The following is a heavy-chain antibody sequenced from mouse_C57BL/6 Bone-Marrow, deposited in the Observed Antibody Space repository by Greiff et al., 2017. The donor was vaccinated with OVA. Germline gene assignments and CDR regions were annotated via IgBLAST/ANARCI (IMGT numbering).Heavy chain of an antibody. J-gene: IGHJ2*01. D-gene: IGHD2-12*01. V-gene: IGHV5-4*01. CDR1: GFTFSSYA. CDR2: ISDGGSYT. Sequence: EVQRVESGGGLVKPGGSLKLSCAASGFTFSSYAMSWVRQTPEKRLEWVATISDGGSYTYYPDNVKGRFTISRDNAKNNLYLQMSHLKSEDTAMYYCARDYYKDYWGQGTTLTVSS. CDR3: ARDYYKDY.